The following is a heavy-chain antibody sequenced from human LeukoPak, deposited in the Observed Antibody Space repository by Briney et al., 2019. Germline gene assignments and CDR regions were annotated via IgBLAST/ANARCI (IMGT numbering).Heavy chain of an antibody. CDR1: VFTFSSYA. CDR2: ISDRGGST. D-gene: IGHD3-22*01. Sequence: PGGSLRLSCAASVFTFSSYAMTWVRQAPGKGLEGVSTISDRGGSTYYPDPVKGRFTISRDHPKNPLYLQMNSLRAEDPAVYYCAKEMGECNTMIAYYFDYWGQGSLVTVSS. CDR3: AKEMGECNTMIAYYFDY. J-gene: IGHJ4*02. V-gene: IGHV3-23*01.